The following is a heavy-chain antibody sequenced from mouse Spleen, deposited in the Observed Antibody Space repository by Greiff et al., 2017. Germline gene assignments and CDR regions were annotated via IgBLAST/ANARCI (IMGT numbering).Heavy chain of an antibody. D-gene: IGHD3-1*01. CDR2: INPSTGGT. Sequence: EVKLEESGPELVKPGASVKISCKASGYSFTGYYMNWVKQSPEKSLEWIGEINPSTGGTTYNQKFKAKATLTVDKSSSTAYMQLKSLTSEDSAVYYCARGLSLAYWGQGTLVTVSA. V-gene: IGHV1-42*01. J-gene: IGHJ3*01. CDR1: GYSFTGYY. CDR3: ARGLSLAY.